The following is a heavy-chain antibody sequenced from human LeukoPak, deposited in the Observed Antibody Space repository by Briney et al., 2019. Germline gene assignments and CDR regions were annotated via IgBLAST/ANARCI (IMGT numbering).Heavy chain of an antibody. CDR2: INHSGST. CDR3: ARARVRGFVVVPAAKLSYFDY. D-gene: IGHD2-2*01. Sequence: SETLSLTCAVHGGSFSGYYWSWIRQPPGKGLEWIGEINHSGSTNHNPPLKSRVTISVDTSKNQFSLKLSSVTAADTAVYYCARARVRGFVVVPAAKLSYFDYWGQGTLVTVSS. V-gene: IGHV4-34*01. CDR1: GGSFSGYY. J-gene: IGHJ4*02.